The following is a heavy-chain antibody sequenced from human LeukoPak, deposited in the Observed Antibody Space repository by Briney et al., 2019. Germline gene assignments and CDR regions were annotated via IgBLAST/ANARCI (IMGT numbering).Heavy chain of an antibody. CDR1: GGSISSYY. V-gene: IGHV4-59*01. CDR2: IYYSGST. D-gene: IGHD3-22*01. J-gene: IGHJ5*02. CDR3: ARVGYDRGRGFDP. Sequence: SETLSLTCTVSGGSISSYYWSWIRQPPGKGLEWIGYIYYSGSTNYNPSLKSRVTISVDTSKNQFSLKLSSVTAADTAVYYCARVGYDRGRGFDPWGQGTLVTVSS.